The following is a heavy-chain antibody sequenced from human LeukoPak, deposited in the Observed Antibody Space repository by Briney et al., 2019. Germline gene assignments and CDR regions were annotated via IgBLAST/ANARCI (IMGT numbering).Heavy chain of an antibody. V-gene: IGHV1-2*02. CDR3: ARGITIYGVMIIYFDS. J-gene: IGHJ4*02. CDR2: IKLDGGDT. D-gene: IGHD3-3*01. CDR1: GYTFTDYY. Sequence: ASVKVSCKASGYTFTDYYLHWVRQAPGHGLEWMGWIKLDGGDTNYAQRLQGRVTMTRDTSISTAYMELTNLSSDDTAVYYCARGITIYGVMIIYFDSWGQGTLVTVSS.